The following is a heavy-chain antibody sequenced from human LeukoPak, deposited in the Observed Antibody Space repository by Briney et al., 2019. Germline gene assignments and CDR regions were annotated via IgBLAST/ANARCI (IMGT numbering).Heavy chain of an antibody. CDR3: ARAGEYSSSWYDGFRRGDYGMDA. J-gene: IGHJ6*02. Sequence: GESLKISCKGSGYSFTSYWIGWVRPMPGKGLEWMGIIYPGDSDTRYSPSLQGQVTISADKSISTAYLQWSSLKASDTAMYYCARAGEYSSSWYDGFRRGDYGMDAWGQGTTVTVSS. CDR1: GYSFTSYW. D-gene: IGHD6-13*01. V-gene: IGHV5-51*01. CDR2: IYPGDSDT.